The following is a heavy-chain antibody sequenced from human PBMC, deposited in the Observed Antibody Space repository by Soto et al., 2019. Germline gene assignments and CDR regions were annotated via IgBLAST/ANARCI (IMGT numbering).Heavy chain of an antibody. Sequence: QVQLQESGPGLVKPSGTLSLTCVVSNDSISSSNWWNWVRQPPGKGLEWFGEIDHSGSTSYNPSLKSRVTISVDKSKNQFSLKMYSVTAAYAAVYYGEGLRWSGPYTFDSWGRGTLVTVSS. CDR3: EGLRWSGPYTFDS. CDR2: IDHSGST. D-gene: IGHD3-3*01. J-gene: IGHJ4*02. V-gene: IGHV4-4*02. CDR1: NDSISSSNW.